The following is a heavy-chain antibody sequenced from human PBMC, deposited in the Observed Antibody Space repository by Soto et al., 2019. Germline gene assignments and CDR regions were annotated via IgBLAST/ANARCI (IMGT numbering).Heavy chain of an antibody. Sequence: EVQLVESGGGLVKPGGSLRLSCAASGFTFSNAWMSWVRQAPGKGLEWVGRIKSKTDGGTTDYAAPVKGRFTISRDDSKNTLYLQMNSLKTEDTAVYYCTTGLAVGSGSYYFPDAFDIWGQGTMVTVSS. J-gene: IGHJ3*02. CDR2: IKSKTDGGTT. CDR1: GFTFSNAW. CDR3: TTGLAVGSGSYYFPDAFDI. V-gene: IGHV3-15*01. D-gene: IGHD3-10*01.